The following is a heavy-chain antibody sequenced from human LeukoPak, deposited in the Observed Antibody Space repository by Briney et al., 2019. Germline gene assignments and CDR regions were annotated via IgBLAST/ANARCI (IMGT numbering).Heavy chain of an antibody. Sequence: PGGSLRLSCAASGFTFSSYAMSWVRQAPGKGLEWVSAISGSGGSTYYADSVKGRFTISRDNSKNTLYLQMNSLKAEDTAAYYCAKDRRSGSYGYWGQGTLVTVSS. CDR1: GFTFSSYA. J-gene: IGHJ4*02. D-gene: IGHD1-26*01. CDR3: AKDRRSGSYGY. V-gene: IGHV3-23*01. CDR2: ISGSGGST.